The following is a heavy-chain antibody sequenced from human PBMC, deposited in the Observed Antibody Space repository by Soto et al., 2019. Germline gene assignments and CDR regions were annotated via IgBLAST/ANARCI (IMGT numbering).Heavy chain of an antibody. CDR3: AGAVNLGYCSGGSCYGAFDI. CDR2: IYYSGST. CDR1: GGSIRISSNY. D-gene: IGHD2-15*01. V-gene: IGHV4-39*01. Sequence: QLQLQESGPRLVKPSETLSLTCTVSGGSIRISSNYWGWFRHPPGKGLEWIGGIYYSGSTYYNPSLKSRVTISVDTSKNQFSLKLSSVTAADTAVYYCAGAVNLGYCSGGSCYGAFDIWGQGTMVTVSS. J-gene: IGHJ3*02.